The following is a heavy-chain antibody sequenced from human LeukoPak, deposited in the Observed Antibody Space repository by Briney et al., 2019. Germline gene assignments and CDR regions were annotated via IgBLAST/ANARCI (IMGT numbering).Heavy chain of an antibody. J-gene: IGHJ4*02. D-gene: IGHD5-18*01. Sequence: GGSLRLSCAASGFTVSSYGMHWVRQAPGKGLEWVAFIRYDGSNKYYADSVKGRFTISRDNSKNTLYLQMNSLRAEDTAVYYCAKDIGGDTAMVAVDYWGQGTLVTVSS. V-gene: IGHV3-30*02. CDR2: IRYDGSNK. CDR3: AKDIGGDTAMVAVDY. CDR1: GFTVSSYG.